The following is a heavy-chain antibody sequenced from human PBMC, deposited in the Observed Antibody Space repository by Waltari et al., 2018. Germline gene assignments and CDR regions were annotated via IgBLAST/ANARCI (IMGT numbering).Heavy chain of an antibody. CDR1: GGTFSSYA. J-gene: IGHJ6*02. D-gene: IGHD5-12*01. CDR3: ARGGGYDFAHYYYYGMDV. CDR2: IIPIFGTA. V-gene: IGHV1-69*08. Sequence: QVQLVQSGAEVKKPGSSVKVSCKASGGTFSSYAISWVRQAPGPGLEWMGRIIPIFGTANYAQKFQGRVTITADKSTSTAYMELSSLRSEDTAVYYCARGGGYDFAHYYYYGMDVWGQGTTVTVSS.